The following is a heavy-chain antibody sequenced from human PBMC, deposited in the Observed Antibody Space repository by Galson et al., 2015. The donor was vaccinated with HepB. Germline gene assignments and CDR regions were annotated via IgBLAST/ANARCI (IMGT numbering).Heavy chain of an antibody. J-gene: IGHJ6*02. CDR3: ARDNYYYYYGMDV. CDR1: GFTVSSNY. CDR2: ICSGGST. V-gene: IGHV3-53*01. Sequence: SLRLSCAASGFTVSSNYMSWVRQAPGKGLEWVSVICSGGSTYYADSVKGRFTISRDNSKNTLYLQMNSLRAEDTAVYYCARDNYYYYYGMDVWGQGTTVTVSS.